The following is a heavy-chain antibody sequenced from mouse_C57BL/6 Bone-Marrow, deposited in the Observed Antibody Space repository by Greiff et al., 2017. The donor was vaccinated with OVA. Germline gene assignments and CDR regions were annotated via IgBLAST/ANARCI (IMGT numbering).Heavy chain of an antibody. Sequence: VQLQQSVAELVRPGASVKLSCTASGFHIKNTYMHWVKQRPEQGLEWIGRIDPANGNTKYAPKFQGKATITADTSSNTAYLQLSSLTSDDTAIYYCARSTYTVVAKDWYFDVWGTGTTVTVSS. V-gene: IGHV14-3*01. CDR2: IDPANGNT. D-gene: IGHD1-1*01. CDR3: ARSTYTVVAKDWYFDV. J-gene: IGHJ1*03. CDR1: GFHIKNTY.